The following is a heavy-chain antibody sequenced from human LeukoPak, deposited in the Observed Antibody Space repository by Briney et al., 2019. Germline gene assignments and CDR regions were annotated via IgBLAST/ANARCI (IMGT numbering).Heavy chain of an antibody. J-gene: IGHJ6*02. V-gene: IGHV1-18*01. CDR2: ISAYNGNT. CDR1: GYTFTSYG. CDR3: ASSTTVTEYYYYGMDV. D-gene: IGHD4-17*01. Sequence: ASVKVSCKASGYTFTSYGISWVRQAPGQGLEWMGWISAYNGNTNYAQKLQGRVTMTTDTSTSTAYMELRSLRSDDTAVYYCASSTTVTEYYYYGMDVWGQGTTVTASS.